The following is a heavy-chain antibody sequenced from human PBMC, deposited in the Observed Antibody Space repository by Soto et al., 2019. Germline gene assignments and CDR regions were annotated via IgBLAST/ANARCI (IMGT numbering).Heavy chain of an antibody. CDR2: AYYSGTT. Sequence: SETLSLTCTVSGGSIRNGDYYWGWIRQPPGKGLEWIGYAYYSGTTYSHPSLNSRVSISVDTSENQFSLRLTSVTAADTAVYYCVTVNLVGAAYYFDYWGQGTLVTVSS. D-gene: IGHD1-26*01. CDR3: VTVNLVGAAYYFDY. V-gene: IGHV4-30-4*01. CDR1: GGSIRNGDYY. J-gene: IGHJ4*02.